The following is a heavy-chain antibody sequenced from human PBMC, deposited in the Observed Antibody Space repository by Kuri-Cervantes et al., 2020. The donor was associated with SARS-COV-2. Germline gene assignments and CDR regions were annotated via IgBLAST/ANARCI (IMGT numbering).Heavy chain of an antibody. J-gene: IGHJ4*02. D-gene: IGHD3-16*01. V-gene: IGHV4-4*09. CDR3: ASLTPQGAPFDY. Sequence: ESLKISCSLSGNSITYYYWFWVRQSPEKGLEWVAYIHSSGLTSYNPSLGSRVGTTLDTSKNQFSLKLSSVTAADTAVYYCASLTPQGAPFDYWGQGTLVTVSS. CDR1: GNSITYYY. CDR2: IHSSGLT.